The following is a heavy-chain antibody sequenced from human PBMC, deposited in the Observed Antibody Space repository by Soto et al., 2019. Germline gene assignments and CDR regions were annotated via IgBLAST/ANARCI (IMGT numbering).Heavy chain of an antibody. Sequence: EVQLVESGGGLVQPGGSMRLSCVASEFTFSSYWMSWVRQAPGKGLEWVANIKQDGSEKYYVDSVKDRFTISRDNAKNSLYLQMNSLRAEYSAVYYCARVYPGSGWPYHYYGMDVWGQGTTVTVSS. D-gene: IGHD6-19*01. CDR3: ARVYPGSGWPYHYYGMDV. CDR1: EFTFSSYW. CDR2: IKQDGSEK. V-gene: IGHV3-7*01. J-gene: IGHJ6*02.